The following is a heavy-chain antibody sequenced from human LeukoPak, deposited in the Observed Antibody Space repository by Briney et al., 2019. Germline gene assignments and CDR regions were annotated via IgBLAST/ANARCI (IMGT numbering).Heavy chain of an antibody. Sequence: PSETLSLTCAVYGGSFSGYYWSWIRQPPGKGLEWIGSIHYSARIYYNPSLKSRLTISPDTSKNQFSLKLTSVTAADTAVYYCTREVRSARASFDPWGQGTLVIVSS. CDR2: IHYSARI. CDR1: GGSFSGYY. D-gene: IGHD4/OR15-4a*01. CDR3: TREVRSARASFDP. V-gene: IGHV4-34*01. J-gene: IGHJ5*02.